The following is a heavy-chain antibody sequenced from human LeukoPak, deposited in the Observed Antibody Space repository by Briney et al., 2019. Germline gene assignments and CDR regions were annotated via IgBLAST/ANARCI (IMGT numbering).Heavy chain of an antibody. CDR1: GGSISSSSYY. CDR2: TYYSGST. J-gene: IGHJ5*02. V-gene: IGHV4-39*07. Sequence: KPSETLSLTCTVSGGSISSSSYYWGWIRQPPGKGLEWIGSTYYSGSTYYNPSLKSRVTISVDTSKNQFSLKLSSVTAADTAVYYYARTPSKVVYAMGWFDPWGQGTLVTVSS. CDR3: ARTPSKVVYAMGWFDP. D-gene: IGHD2-8*02.